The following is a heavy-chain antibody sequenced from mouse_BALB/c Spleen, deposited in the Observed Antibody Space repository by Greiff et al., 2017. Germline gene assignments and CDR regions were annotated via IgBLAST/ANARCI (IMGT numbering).Heavy chain of an antibody. V-gene: IGHV14-1*02. Sequence: EVQLQQSGPELVKPGALVKISCKASGYTFTSYDINWVKQRPGQGLEWIGWIDPENGNTIYDPKFQGKASITADTSSNTAYLQLSSLTSEDTAVYYCASYGNYRDYYAMDYWGQGTSVTVSS. CDR1: GYTFTSYD. CDR2: IDPENGNT. D-gene: IGHD2-10*02. J-gene: IGHJ4*01. CDR3: ASYGNYRDYYAMDY.